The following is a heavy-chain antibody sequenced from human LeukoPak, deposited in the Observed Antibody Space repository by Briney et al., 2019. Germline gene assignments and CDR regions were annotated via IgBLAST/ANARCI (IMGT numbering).Heavy chain of an antibody. CDR2: ISSGGDT. V-gene: IGHV3-23*01. CDR1: GFTFSTYA. J-gene: IGHJ4*02. Sequence: GGSLRLSCAAPGFTFSTYAMSWVRQAPGKGLEWISIISSGGDTYYADSVKGRFTISRDNSKNTLDPQMSSLRAEDTAVYYCAKGVGGYYFDYWGQGTLVTVSS. CDR3: AKGVGGYYFDY. D-gene: IGHD2-15*01.